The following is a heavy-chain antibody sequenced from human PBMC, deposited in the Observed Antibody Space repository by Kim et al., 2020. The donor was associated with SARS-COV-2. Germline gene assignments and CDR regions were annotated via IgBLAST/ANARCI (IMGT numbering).Heavy chain of an antibody. J-gene: IGHJ6*01. CDR3: AKDQEAARPYYYYGMDV. CDR1: GFTFSSYG. V-gene: IGHV3-30*18. D-gene: IGHD6-6*01. Sequence: GGSLRLSCAASGFTFSSYGMHWVRQAPGKGLECVAVISYDGSNKYYADSVKGRFTISRDNSKNTLYLQMNSLRAEDTAVYYCAKDQEAARPYYYYGMDV. CDR2: ISYDGSNK.